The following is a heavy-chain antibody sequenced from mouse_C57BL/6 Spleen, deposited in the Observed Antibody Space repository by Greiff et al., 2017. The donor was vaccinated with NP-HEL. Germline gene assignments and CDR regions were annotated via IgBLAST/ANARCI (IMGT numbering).Heavy chain of an antibody. J-gene: IGHJ2*01. CDR3: ARRGDYGYFDY. CDR2: FHPYNDDT. D-gene: IGHD2-4*01. Sequence: QVQLKESGAELVKPGASVKMSCKASGFTFTTYPIEWMKQNHGKSLEWIGNFHPYNDDTKYNEKFKGKATLTVEKSSSTVYLELSRVTSDDSAVYYCARRGDYGYFDYGGQGTTLTVSS. V-gene: IGHV1-47*01. CDR1: GFTFTTYP.